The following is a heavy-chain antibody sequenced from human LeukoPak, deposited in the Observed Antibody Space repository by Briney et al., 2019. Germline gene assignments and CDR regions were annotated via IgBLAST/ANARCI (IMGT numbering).Heavy chain of an antibody. CDR2: IYTSGST. V-gene: IGHV4-61*02. J-gene: IGHJ3*02. D-gene: IGHD1-26*01. CDR1: GGSISSGSYY. CDR3: ARDYGPARPYSGSYDDAFDI. Sequence: SETLSLTCTVSGGSISSGSYYWSWIRQPAGKGLEWIGRIYTSGSTDYNPSLKSRVTMSVDTSKNQFSLKLSSVTAADTAVYYCARDYGPARPYSGSYDDAFDIWGQGTMVTVSS.